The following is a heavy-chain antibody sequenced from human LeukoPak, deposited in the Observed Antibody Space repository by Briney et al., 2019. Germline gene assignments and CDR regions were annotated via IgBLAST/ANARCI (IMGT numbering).Heavy chain of an antibody. CDR1: GGSISSSSHY. CDR3: ASKPKGYCTNGVCYSVFDY. CDR2: IYYSGST. V-gene: IGHV4-39*01. Sequence: SETLSLTCTVSGGSISSSSHYWSWIRQPPGKGLEWIGSIYYSGSTYHNPSLKSRITISVDTSKNQFSLKLSSVTAADTAVYYCASKPKGYCTNGVCYSVFDYWGQGTLVTVSS. J-gene: IGHJ4*02. D-gene: IGHD2-8*01.